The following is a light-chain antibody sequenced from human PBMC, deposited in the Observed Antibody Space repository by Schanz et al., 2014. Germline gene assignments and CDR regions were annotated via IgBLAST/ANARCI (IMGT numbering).Light chain of an antibody. CDR3: QQRSNWPPMYS. J-gene: IGKJ2*03. CDR2: GAS. V-gene: IGKV3-11*01. CDR1: QSVSSN. Sequence: EIVLTQSPGTLSVSPGERATLSCRASQSVSSNLAWYQQKPGQAPRLLIDGASTRATGIPARFSGSGSGTEFTLTISSLEPEDFAVYYCQQRSNWPPMYSFGQGTKLEIK.